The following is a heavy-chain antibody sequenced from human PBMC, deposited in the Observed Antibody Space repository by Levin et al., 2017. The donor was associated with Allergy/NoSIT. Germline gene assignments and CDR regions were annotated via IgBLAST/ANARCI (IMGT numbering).Heavy chain of an antibody. CDR2: IPYDESNA. J-gene: IGHJ3*02. CDR1: GFTFRSYD. V-gene: IGHV3-30-3*01. D-gene: IGHD2-2*01. CDR3: ARYCSSSTCYQAGRAKAFDM. Sequence: GGSLRLSCVASGFTFRSYDMHWVRQAPGKGLEWVAFIPYDESNADYADSVKGRFTSSRDNSKNTLYLQMNSLRPEDTAVYYCARYCSSSTCYQAGRAKAFDMWGLGTMVIVSS.